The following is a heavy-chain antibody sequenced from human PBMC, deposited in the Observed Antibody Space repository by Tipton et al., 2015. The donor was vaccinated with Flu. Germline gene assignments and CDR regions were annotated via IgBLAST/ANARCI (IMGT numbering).Heavy chain of an antibody. CDR3: ARELRFLEWLLLDGERTDDAFDI. J-gene: IGHJ3*02. Sequence: QLVQSGGGVVQPGRSLRLSCAASGFTFSSYGMHWVRQAPGKGLEWVAVIWYDGSNKYYADSVKGRFTISRDNSKNTLYLQMNSLRAEDTAVYYCARELRFLEWLLLDGERTDDAFDIWGQGTMVTVSS. CDR1: GFTFSSYG. V-gene: IGHV3-33*01. D-gene: IGHD3-3*01. CDR2: IWYDGSNK.